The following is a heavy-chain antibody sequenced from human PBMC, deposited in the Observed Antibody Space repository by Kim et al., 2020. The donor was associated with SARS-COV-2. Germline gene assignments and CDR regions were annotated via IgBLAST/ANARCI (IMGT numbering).Heavy chain of an antibody. J-gene: IGHJ4*02. CDR3: VRLNQRYYFDF. V-gene: IGHV3-74*01. CDR2: VNSDGSNT. Sequence: GGSLRLSCAASGFTFSSYWMYWVRQAPGKGLVWVSRVNSDGSNTIYADSVKGRFTISRDNAKNTLYLQMNRLRAEETALYYCVRLNQRYYFDFWGQGTLV. D-gene: IGHD2-21*01. CDR1: GFTFSSYW.